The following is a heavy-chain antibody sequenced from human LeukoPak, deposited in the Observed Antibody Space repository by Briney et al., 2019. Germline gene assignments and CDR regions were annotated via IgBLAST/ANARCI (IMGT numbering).Heavy chain of an antibody. J-gene: IGHJ5*02. V-gene: IGHV3-73*01. CDR1: AFTFSDSA. CDR2: IRGKGYSDPP. CDR3: RLPQSGGNWFDP. D-gene: IGHD2-15*01. Sequence: PGGSLRLSCAASAFTFSDSAIHWVRQASGKGLEWVGRIRGKGYSDPPAYAASVKGRFTISRDDSKSTAYLQMNSLQAQDRAVYSCRLPQSGGNWFDPWGPGTLVTVSS.